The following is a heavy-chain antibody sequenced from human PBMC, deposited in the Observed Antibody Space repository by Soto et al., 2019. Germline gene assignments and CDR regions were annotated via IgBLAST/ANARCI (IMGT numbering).Heavy chain of an antibody. CDR2: ISSSSSYI. D-gene: IGHD2-8*01. V-gene: IGHV3-21*01. J-gene: IGHJ4*02. Sequence: EVQLVESGGGLVKPGGSLRLSCAASGFTFSSYSMNWVRQAPGKGLEWVSSISSSSSYIYYADSVKGRFTISRGNAKNSLYLQMNSLRAEDSAVYYCVCYTFGDFDYWGQGTLVTVSS. CDR1: GFTFSSYS. CDR3: VCYTFGDFDY.